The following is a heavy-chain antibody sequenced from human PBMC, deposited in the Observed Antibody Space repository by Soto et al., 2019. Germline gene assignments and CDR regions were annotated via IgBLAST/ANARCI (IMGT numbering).Heavy chain of an antibody. CDR3: ARSKVFTIDGMDV. J-gene: IGHJ6*02. D-gene: IGHD3-3*01. V-gene: IGHV4-59*08. Sequence: PSETLSLTCTASGASISSHYWSWIRQPPGKGLEWIGYIYYSGSTFFNPSLKSRVTISKDTSRNQFPLRLNSVTAADTAVYYCARSKVFTIDGMDVWGQGTTVTVSS. CDR2: IYYSGST. CDR1: GASISSHY.